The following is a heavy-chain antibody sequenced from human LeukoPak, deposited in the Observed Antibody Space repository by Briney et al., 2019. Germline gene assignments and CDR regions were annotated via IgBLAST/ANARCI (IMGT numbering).Heavy chain of an antibody. CDR1: GGSISSGDYY. V-gene: IGHV4-30-4*08. D-gene: IGHD2-15*01. CDR2: IYYSGST. J-gene: IGHJ6*03. CDR3: ARVTVVANLYYMDV. Sequence: NLSQTLSLTCTVSGGSISSGDYYWSWIRQPPGKGLEWIGYIYYSGSTYYNPSLKSRFTISVDTSKNQFSLKLSSVTAADTAVYYCARVTVVANLYYMDVWGKGTTVTVSS.